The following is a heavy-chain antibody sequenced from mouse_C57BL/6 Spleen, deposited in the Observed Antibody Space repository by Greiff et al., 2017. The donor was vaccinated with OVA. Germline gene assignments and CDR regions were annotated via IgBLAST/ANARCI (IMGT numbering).Heavy chain of an antibody. CDR2: INPNNGGT. CDR1: GYTFTDYN. Sequence: EVQLQQSGPELVKPGASVKMSCKASGYTFTDYNMHWVKQSHGKSLEWIGYINPNNGGTSYNQKFKGKATLTVNKSSSTAYMELRSLTSEDSAVYYCARNSYYSNYVWFAYWGQGTLVTVSA. J-gene: IGHJ3*01. D-gene: IGHD2-5*01. V-gene: IGHV1-22*01. CDR3: ARNSYYSNYVWFAY.